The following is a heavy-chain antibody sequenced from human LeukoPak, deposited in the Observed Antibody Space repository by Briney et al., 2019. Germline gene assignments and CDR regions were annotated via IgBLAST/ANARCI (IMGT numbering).Heavy chain of an antibody. Sequence: AGGSLRLSCAASGFTFNSHAMSWVRQAPGKGLEWVSTLSGSAFTHYADSVKGRFTISRDTSKNTLFLDMNTLRVEDTAVYYCAKGSQESPRTILDAFDIWGQGTMVSVSS. CDR1: GFTFNSHA. CDR3: AKGSQESPRTILDAFDI. D-gene: IGHD1-1*01. J-gene: IGHJ3*02. V-gene: IGHV3-23*01. CDR2: LSGSAFT.